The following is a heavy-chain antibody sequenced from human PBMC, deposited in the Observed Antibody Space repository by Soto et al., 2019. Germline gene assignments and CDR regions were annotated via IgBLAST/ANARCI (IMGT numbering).Heavy chain of an antibody. Sequence: LGESLKISCKGSGYSFTSYWIGWVRQMPVKGLEWMGIIYPGDSDTRYSPSFQGQVTISADKSISTAYLQWSSLKASDTAMYYCARLQVLEWAIGGGMDVWGQGTTVTVSS. CDR1: GYSFTSYW. CDR2: IYPGDSDT. V-gene: IGHV5-51*01. J-gene: IGHJ6*02. CDR3: ARLQVLEWAIGGGMDV. D-gene: IGHD3-3*01.